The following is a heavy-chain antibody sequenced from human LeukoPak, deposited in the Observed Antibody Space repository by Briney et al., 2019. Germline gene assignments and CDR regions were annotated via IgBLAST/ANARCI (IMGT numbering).Heavy chain of an antibody. CDR3: ARVTTRSGYYYDFDY. CDR1: GGSIISSYY. CDR2: IYYSGST. V-gene: IGHV4-59*01. J-gene: IGHJ4*02. D-gene: IGHD3-22*01. Sequence: PSETLSLTCTVSGGSIISSYYWTWIRQPPGRGLEWIGYIYYSGSTNYNPSLKSRVTISVDTSKNQFSLKLSSVTAADTAVYYCARVTTRSGYYYDFDYWGQGTLVTVSS.